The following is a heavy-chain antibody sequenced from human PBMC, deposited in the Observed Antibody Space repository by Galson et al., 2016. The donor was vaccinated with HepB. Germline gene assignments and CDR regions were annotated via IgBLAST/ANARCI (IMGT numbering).Heavy chain of an antibody. CDR3: VRGPPAYHYYGMDV. J-gene: IGHJ6*02. CDR1: GDSVSSNTAA. V-gene: IGHV6-1*01. Sequence: CAISGDSVSSNTAAWHWIRQSPSRGLEWLARTQYRSKWENDYAVSVKSRVTVNPDTSKNLLTLQVNPVTPEDTAVYYCVRGPPAYHYYGMDVRGQGTPVTVSS. CDR2: TQYRSKWEN.